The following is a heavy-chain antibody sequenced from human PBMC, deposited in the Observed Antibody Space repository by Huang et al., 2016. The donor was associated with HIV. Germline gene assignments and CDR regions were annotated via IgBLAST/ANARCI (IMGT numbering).Heavy chain of an antibody. CDR3: ARCFLTMVRPSFDP. V-gene: IGHV3-11*04. J-gene: IGHJ5*02. CDR1: GVTFSDYY. CDR2: ISSRGSTI. Sequence: QVQLVESGGGLVKPGGSLRLSCAASGVTFSDYYMSWIRQAPGKGLEWVSYISSRGSTIYYADSVKGRFTISRDNAKNSLYLQMNSLRAEDTAVYYCARCFLTMVRPSFDPWGQGTLVTVSS. D-gene: IGHD3-10*01.